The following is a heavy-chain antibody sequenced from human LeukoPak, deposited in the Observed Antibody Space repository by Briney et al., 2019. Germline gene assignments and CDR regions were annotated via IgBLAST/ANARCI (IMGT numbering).Heavy chain of an antibody. CDR1: GGSISSGYY. Sequence: SETLSLTCTVSGGSISSGYYWGWIRQPPGKGLEWIGSIHYSGSTSYNSSLKSRVTMSIDTSKNQFSLKLSSVTPADTAVYYCARQVYSSSWSYYFEYWGQGILVTVSS. J-gene: IGHJ4*02. V-gene: IGHV4-61*01. CDR3: ARQVYSSSWSYYFEY. CDR2: IHYSGST. D-gene: IGHD6-13*01.